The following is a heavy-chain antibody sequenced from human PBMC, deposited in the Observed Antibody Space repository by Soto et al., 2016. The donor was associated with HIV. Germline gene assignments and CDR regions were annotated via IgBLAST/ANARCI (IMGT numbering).Heavy chain of an antibody. CDR2: IKQDGSEK. Sequence: EVQLVESGGGLVQPGGSLRLSCAASGFTFSSYWMSWVRQAPGKGLEWVANIKQDGSEKYYVDSVKGRFTISRDNAKNSLYLQMNSLRAEDTAVYYCARARVRVYYYYYMDVWGKGTTVTVSS. V-gene: IGHV3-7*01. CDR3: ARARVRVYYYYYMDV. J-gene: IGHJ6*03. CDR1: GFTFSSYW.